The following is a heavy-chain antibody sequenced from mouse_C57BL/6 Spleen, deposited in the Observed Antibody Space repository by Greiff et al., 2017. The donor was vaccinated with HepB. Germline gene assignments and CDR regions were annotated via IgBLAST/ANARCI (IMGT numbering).Heavy chain of an antibody. CDR2: IHPNSGST. CDR3: ARDGYYVYVDY. CDR1: GYTFTSYW. J-gene: IGHJ2*01. D-gene: IGHD2-3*01. Sequence: QVQLQQPGAELVKPGASVKLSCKASGYTFTSYWMHWVKQRPGQGLEWIGMIHPNSGSTNYNEKFKSKATLTVDKSSSTAYMQLSSLTSEDSAVYYCARDGYYVYVDYWGQGTTLTVSS. V-gene: IGHV1-64*01.